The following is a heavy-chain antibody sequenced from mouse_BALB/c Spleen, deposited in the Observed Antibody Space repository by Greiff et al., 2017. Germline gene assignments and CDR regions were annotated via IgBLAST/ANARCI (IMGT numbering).Heavy chain of an antibody. Sequence: EVKLQESGPGLVKPSQSLSLTCSVTGYSITSGYYWNWIRQFPGNQLECIGYISYDGSNNYNPSLKNRISITRDTSKNQFFLKLNSVTTEDTATYYCARGSSRPFDYWGQGTTLTVSS. D-gene: IGHD1-1*01. J-gene: IGHJ2*01. V-gene: IGHV3-6*02. CDR3: ARGSSRPFDY. CDR1: GYSITSGYY. CDR2: ISYDGSN.